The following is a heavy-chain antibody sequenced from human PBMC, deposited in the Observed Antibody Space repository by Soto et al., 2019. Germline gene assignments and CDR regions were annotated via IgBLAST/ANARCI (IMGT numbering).Heavy chain of an antibody. CDR3: AKRRGAGGHFDY. J-gene: IGHJ4*02. CDR2: VSIGGST. Sequence: DVQLLESGGGLVQPEGSLRLSCAASGFTFSSYAMGWVRQGPGKGLEWVAVVSIGGSTHYADSVRGRFTISRDNSKNTLSLQMNSLTAEDTAVYFCAKRRGAGGHFDYGGQGAVVTVSS. D-gene: IGHD2-15*01. CDR1: GFTFSSYA. V-gene: IGHV3-23*01.